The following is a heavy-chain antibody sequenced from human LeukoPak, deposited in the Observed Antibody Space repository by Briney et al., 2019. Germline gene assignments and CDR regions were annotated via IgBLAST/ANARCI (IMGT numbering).Heavy chain of an antibody. D-gene: IGHD2-21*02. CDR1: GGSLSDYY. CDR3: ARTLVVVTAIFPEANWFDP. CDR2: IYYSGST. Sequence: SETLSLTCTVSGGSLSDYYWTWVRQPPGKGLEWIGYIYYSGSTNYNPSLKSRVTISVHTSKTQFSLKLTSVTAADTAVYYCARTLVVVTAIFPEANWFDPWGQGTLVTVSS. J-gene: IGHJ5*02. V-gene: IGHV4-59*01.